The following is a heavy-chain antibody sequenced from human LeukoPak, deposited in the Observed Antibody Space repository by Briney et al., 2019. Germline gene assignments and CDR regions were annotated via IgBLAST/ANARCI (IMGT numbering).Heavy chain of an antibody. D-gene: IGHD1-26*01. CDR2: ISGSGGST. CDR1: GFTFSSYG. J-gene: IGHJ4*02. CDR3: ARGEQVGATTFDY. V-gene: IGHV3-23*01. Sequence: GGSLRLSCAASGFTFSSYGMSWVRQAPGKGLEWVSAISGSGGSTYYADSVKGRFTISRDNSKNTLYLQMNSLRAEDTAVYYCARGEQVGATTFDYWGQGTLVTVSS.